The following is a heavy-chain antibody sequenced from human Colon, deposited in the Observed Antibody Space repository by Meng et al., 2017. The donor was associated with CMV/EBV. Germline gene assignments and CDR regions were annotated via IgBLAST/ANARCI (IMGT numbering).Heavy chain of an antibody. CDR1: GFTFGSYA. CDR2: ISYDGTTK. CDR3: ARDEAP. J-gene: IGHJ5*02. V-gene: IGHV3-30*04. Sequence: KSLWLSGAASGFTFGSYARNWGRQAQGKGLERVAVISYDGTTKYYADSVKGRFTISRDNSKNTVYLQMNSLRGEDTAVYYCARDEAPWGQGTLVTVSS.